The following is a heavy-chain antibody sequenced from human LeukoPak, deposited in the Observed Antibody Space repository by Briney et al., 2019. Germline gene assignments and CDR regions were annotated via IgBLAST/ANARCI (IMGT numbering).Heavy chain of an antibody. V-gene: IGHV1-2*06. Sequence: ASVKVSCKASGYRFIGYYIHWVRQAPGQGLEWMGRINPNSGGTDYEQKFQDRVTMSRDTSISTAYMELRSLRSDDTAVYYCARGVIAVPYNWFDSWGRGTLIIVSS. CDR1: GYRFIGYY. D-gene: IGHD6-19*01. CDR3: ARGVIAVPYNWFDS. CDR2: INPNSGGT. J-gene: IGHJ5*01.